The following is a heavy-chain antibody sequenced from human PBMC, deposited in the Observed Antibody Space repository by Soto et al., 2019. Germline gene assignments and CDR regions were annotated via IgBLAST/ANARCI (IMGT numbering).Heavy chain of an antibody. D-gene: IGHD7-27*01. CDR1: GFTFSSYA. J-gene: IGHJ4*02. Sequence: QVQLVESGGGVVQPGRSLRLSCAASGFTFSSYAMHWVRQAPGKGLEWVAVISYDGSNKYYADSVKGRFTISRDNSQNTLYLQMNSLRAEDTAVYYCARYGLLGYFEYWGQGTLVTVSS. CDR2: ISYDGSNK. V-gene: IGHV3-30-3*01. CDR3: ARYGLLGYFEY.